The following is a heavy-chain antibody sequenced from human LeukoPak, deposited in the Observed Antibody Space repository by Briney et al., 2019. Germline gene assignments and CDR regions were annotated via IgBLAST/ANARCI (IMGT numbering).Heavy chain of an antibody. CDR3: ARDSHSSSWYSEFDY. CDR1: GFTFSSYA. J-gene: IGHJ4*02. V-gene: IGHV3-30-3*01. D-gene: IGHD6-13*01. Sequence: GGSLRLSCAASGFTFSSYAMHWVRQAPGKGLEWVAVISYDGSNKYYADSVKGRFTISRDNSKNTLYLQMDSPRAEDTAVYYCARDSHSSSWYSEFDYWGQGTLVTVSS. CDR2: ISYDGSNK.